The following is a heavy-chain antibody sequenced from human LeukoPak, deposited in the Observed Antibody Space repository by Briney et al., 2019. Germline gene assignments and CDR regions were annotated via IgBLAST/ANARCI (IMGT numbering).Heavy chain of an antibody. CDR1: GFTFSSYG. Sequence: GSLRLSCAASGFTFSSYGMHWVRQAPGKGLEWVAFIRYDGSNKYYADSVKGRFTISRDNSKNTLYLQMNSLRAEDTAVYYCARCMNTFGGVRSPPIIWGQGTLVTVSS. J-gene: IGHJ4*02. V-gene: IGHV3-30*02. D-gene: IGHD3-16*01. CDR3: ARCMNTFGGVRSPPII. CDR2: IRYDGSNK.